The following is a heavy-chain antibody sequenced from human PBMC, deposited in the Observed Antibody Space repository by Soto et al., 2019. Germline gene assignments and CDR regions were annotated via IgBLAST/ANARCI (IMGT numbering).Heavy chain of an antibody. CDR2: INPNSGGT. J-gene: IGHJ6*02. D-gene: IGHD2-15*01. CDR1: GYTFTGYY. CDR3: ASGHTASRIYYYYYYGMDV. Sequence: ASVKVSFKASGYTFTGYYMHWVRQAPGQGLEWMGWINPNSGGTNYAQKFQGRVTMTRDTSISTAYMELSRLRSDDTAVYYCASGHTASRIYYYYYYGMDVWGQGTTVTVSS. V-gene: IGHV1-2*02.